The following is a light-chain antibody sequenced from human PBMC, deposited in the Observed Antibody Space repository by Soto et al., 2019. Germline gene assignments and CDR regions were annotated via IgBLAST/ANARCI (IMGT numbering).Light chain of an antibody. V-gene: IGLV2-14*03. Sequence: QSVLTEPASVSGSPGQPITISCTGTISDVSGYNFVSWYQQYPGEAPKLMIYDVSNRPSGVSNRFSGSKSGNTASLTISGLQAEDEADYYCSSYTSSNTYVFGTGTKVTVL. J-gene: IGLJ1*01. CDR1: ISDVSGYNF. CDR3: SSYTSSNTYV. CDR2: DVS.